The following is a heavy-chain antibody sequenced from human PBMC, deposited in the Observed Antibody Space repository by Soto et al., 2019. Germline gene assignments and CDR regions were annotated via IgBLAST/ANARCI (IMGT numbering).Heavy chain of an antibody. CDR2: IYYSGST. Sequence: SDTLYLTCTVSGGSISIGDYCWSWVRQPPGKGLECIGYIYYSGSTYYNPSLKSRVTISIDKSKNQFSLKLSSVTAADTAVYYCARVKGYTYGYPFDYWGQGTLVTVSS. D-gene: IGHD5-18*01. CDR1: GGSISIGDYC. J-gene: IGHJ4*02. CDR3: ARVKGYTYGYPFDY. V-gene: IGHV4-30-4*02.